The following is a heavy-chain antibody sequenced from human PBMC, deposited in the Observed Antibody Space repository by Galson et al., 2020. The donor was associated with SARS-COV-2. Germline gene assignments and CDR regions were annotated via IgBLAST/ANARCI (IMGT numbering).Heavy chain of an antibody. CDR2: IYWGDDK. CDR1: GFSLTTSGVG. CDR3: AGTYYYDRGDYCYDSYYFDY. Sequence: KMSGPTLVKPTQTLTVTCSFSGFSLTTSGVGVGWIRQPPGKALEWLALIYWGDDKRYNPSLKSRLTITRDTSTNQVVLTMTNMDPLDTATYYCAGTYYYDRGDYCYDSYYFDYWGQGTRVTVSS. D-gene: IGHD3-22*01. J-gene: IGHJ4*02. V-gene: IGHV2-5*02.